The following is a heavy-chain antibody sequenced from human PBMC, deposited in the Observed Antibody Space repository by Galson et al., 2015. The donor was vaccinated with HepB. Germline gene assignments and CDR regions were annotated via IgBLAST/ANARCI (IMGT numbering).Heavy chain of an antibody. CDR1: GFTFSRSW. CDR2: IKQDGSEK. J-gene: IGHJ4*02. Sequence: SLRLSCAASGFTFSRSWMTWVRQAPGKGLEWVANIKQDGSEKNYVDSVKGRLTISRDNARNSLYLQMSSLRAEDTAVYYCARDVDWKYIDYWVRGTLVTVSS. D-gene: IGHD1-7*01. CDR3: ARDVDWKYIDY. V-gene: IGHV3-7*01.